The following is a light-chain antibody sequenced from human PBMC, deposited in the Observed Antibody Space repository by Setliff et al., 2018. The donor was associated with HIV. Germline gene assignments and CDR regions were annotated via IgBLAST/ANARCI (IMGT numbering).Light chain of an antibody. CDR2: WAS. CDR3: QQYYTTPVT. V-gene: IGKV4-1*01. Sequence: DIVMTQSPDSLAVSLGERATINCKASQSALYISNNKNYLAWYQQKPGQSPKLLIYWASTRESGVPDRFSGSGSGTDFTLTISSLQAEDVAVYYCQQYYTTPVTFGGGTRWISN. CDR1: QSALYISNNKNY. J-gene: IGKJ4*01.